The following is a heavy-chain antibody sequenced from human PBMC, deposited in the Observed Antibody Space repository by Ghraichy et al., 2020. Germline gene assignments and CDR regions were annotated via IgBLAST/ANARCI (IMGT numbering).Heavy chain of an antibody. J-gene: IGHJ5*02. CDR2: ISGSGGST. Sequence: GGSLRLSCAASGFTFSSYAMNWVRQAPGKGLEWVSAISGSGGSTYYADSVKGRFTISRDNSKNTLYLQMNSLRAEDTAVYYCAKDKGRTIGYTGFDPWGQGTLVTVSS. D-gene: IGHD2-15*01. CDR1: GFTFSSYA. CDR3: AKDKGRTIGYTGFDP. V-gene: IGHV3-23*01.